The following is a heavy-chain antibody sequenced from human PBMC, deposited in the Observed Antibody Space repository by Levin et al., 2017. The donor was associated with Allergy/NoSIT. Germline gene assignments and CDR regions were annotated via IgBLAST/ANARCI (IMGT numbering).Heavy chain of an antibody. CDR1: GFTFSSYW. CDR3: AREGYGIDY. D-gene: IGHD2-15*01. V-gene: IGHV3-7*04. J-gene: IGHJ4*02. Sequence: VASVKVSCAASGFTFSSYWMSWVRQAPGKGLEWVANIKQDGSEKYYVDSVKGRFTISRDNAKNSLYLQMNSLRAEDTAVYYCAREGYGIDYWGQGTLVTVSS. CDR2: IKQDGSEK.